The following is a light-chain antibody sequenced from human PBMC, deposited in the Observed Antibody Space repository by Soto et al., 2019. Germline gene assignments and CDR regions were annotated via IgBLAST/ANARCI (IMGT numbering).Light chain of an antibody. CDR3: QQTYSPPLS. CDR2: DVS. CDR1: QRVSAF. Sequence: DIQMTQSPSSLSASVGDRVTIICRASQRVSAFLNWYQQKPGEAPKLLIFDVSVLERGVPSRFSASGSETDFTLAITSLQTEYCATYYCQQTYSPPLSFGPGTKVDFK. V-gene: IGKV1-39*01. J-gene: IGKJ3*01.